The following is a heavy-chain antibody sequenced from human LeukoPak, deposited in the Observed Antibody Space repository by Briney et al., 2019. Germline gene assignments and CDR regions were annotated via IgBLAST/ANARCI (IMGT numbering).Heavy chain of an antibody. CDR1: GFTFSSYA. CDR2: ISYDGSNK. Sequence: PGGSLRLSCAASGFTFSSYAMHWVRQAPGKGLEWVAVISYDGSNKYYADSVKGRFTISRDNSKNTLYLQMNSLRAEDTAVYYCAREGPNYYYYYMDVWGKGTTVTVSS. CDR3: AREGPNYYYYYMDV. V-gene: IGHV3-30*01. J-gene: IGHJ6*03.